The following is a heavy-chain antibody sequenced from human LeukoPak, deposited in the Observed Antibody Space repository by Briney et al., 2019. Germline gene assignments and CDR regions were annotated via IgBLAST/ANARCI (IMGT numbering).Heavy chain of an antibody. CDR2: IKGDGIST. Sequence: GGSLRLSCAASGFGFSSNWMHWVRHAPGQGLVWVSRIKGDGISTNYADSVKGRFTISRDNSKNTLYLQMNSLRAEDTAVYYCAREVHSYYYDSSGYDKYDDYWGQGTLVTVSS. CDR3: AREVHSYYYDSSGYDKYDDY. CDR1: GFGFSSNW. V-gene: IGHV3-74*01. D-gene: IGHD3-22*01. J-gene: IGHJ4*02.